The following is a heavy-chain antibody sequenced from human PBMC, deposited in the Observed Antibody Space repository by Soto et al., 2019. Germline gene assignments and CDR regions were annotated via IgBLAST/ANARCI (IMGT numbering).Heavy chain of an antibody. CDR3: AKDLGGSVQLWVGFFDY. D-gene: IGHD5-18*01. CDR2: ISYDGSNK. CDR1: GFTFSSYG. V-gene: IGHV3-30*18. J-gene: IGHJ4*02. Sequence: QVQLVESGGGVVQPGRSLRLSCAASGFTFSSYGMHWVRQAPGKGLEWVAVISYDGSNKYYADSVKGRFTISRDNSKNTLYLQMNCLRAEDTAVYYCAKDLGGSVQLWVGFFDYWGQGTLVTVSS.